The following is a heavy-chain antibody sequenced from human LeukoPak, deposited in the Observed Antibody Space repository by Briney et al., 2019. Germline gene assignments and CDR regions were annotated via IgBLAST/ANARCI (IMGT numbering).Heavy chain of an antibody. J-gene: IGHJ5*02. CDR2: IYYTGGT. CDR3: ARAIAVAGLAWFDP. CDR1: GGSISSYY. Sequence: SETLSLTCSVSGGSISSYYWSWIRQPPGKGLEWVGCIYYTGGTNYNPSLKSRITISVDTSKSQFSLRLSSVTAADTAVYYCARAIAVAGLAWFDPWGQGTLVTVSP. V-gene: IGHV4-59*01. D-gene: IGHD6-19*01.